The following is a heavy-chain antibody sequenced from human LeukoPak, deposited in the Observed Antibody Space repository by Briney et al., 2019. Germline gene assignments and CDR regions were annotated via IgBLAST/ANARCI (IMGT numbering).Heavy chain of an antibody. Sequence: GGSLRLSCAASEFTFSSYAMHWVRQAPGKGLEWVAVISYDGSNKYYADSVKGRFTISRDNSKNTLYLQMNSLRAEDTAVYYCARDSTMTTVTFVDYWGQGTLVTVSS. J-gene: IGHJ4*02. V-gene: IGHV3-30*04. CDR1: EFTFSSYA. CDR2: ISYDGSNK. CDR3: ARDSTMTTVTFVDY. D-gene: IGHD4-17*01.